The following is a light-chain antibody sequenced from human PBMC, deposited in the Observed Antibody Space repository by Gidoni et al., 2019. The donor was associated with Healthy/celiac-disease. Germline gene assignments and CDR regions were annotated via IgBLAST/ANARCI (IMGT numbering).Light chain of an antibody. V-gene: IGKV3-11*01. J-gene: IGKJ4*01. Sequence: EIVLTQSPATLSLSPGERATLSCRASQSVSSYLAWYPQKPGQAPRLLIYDASNRATGIPARFSGSGSGTDFTLTISSLAPEDFAVYYCQQRSNWPLLTFGGGTKVEIK. CDR1: QSVSSY. CDR2: DAS. CDR3: QQRSNWPLLT.